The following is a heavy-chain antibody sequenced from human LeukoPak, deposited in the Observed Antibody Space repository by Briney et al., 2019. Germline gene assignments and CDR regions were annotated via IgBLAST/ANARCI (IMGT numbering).Heavy chain of an antibody. Sequence: GGSLRLSCAASGFTFSSYGMHWVRQAPGKGLEGVAFIRYDGSNKYYADSVKGRFTISRDNSKNTLYLQMNSLRAEDTAVYYCAKTEMATIFRSGNYWGQRTLVTVSS. CDR3: AKTEMATIFRSGNY. CDR1: GFTFSSYG. J-gene: IGHJ4*02. CDR2: IRYDGSNK. D-gene: IGHD5-24*01. V-gene: IGHV3-30*02.